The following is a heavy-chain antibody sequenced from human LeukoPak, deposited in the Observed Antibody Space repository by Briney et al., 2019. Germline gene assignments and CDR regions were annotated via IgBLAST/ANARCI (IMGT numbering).Heavy chain of an antibody. CDR3: ATGKDSVAGATNAY. D-gene: IGHD6-19*01. CDR1: GFTFSRYS. CDR2: ISSSGTYK. Sequence: GGALRLSCAASGFTFSRYSMSWVRQAPGKGLEWVSSISSSGTYKYYAASVKGRFTISRDNAKNSLYLQMNSRRAEDTAVYYCATGKDSVAGATNAYWGQGTLVTVSS. J-gene: IGHJ4*02. V-gene: IGHV3-21*01.